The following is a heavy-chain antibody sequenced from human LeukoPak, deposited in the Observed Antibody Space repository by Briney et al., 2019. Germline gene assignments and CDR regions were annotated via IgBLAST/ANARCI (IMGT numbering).Heavy chain of an antibody. Sequence: PGGSLRLSCAASGFTFSSYAMSWVRQAPGKGLEWVSAISGSGGSTYYADSVKGRFTISRDNSKNTLYLQMNSPRAEDTAVYYCAKTIRPYYYDSSGRPFDYWGQGTLVTVSS. D-gene: IGHD3-22*01. V-gene: IGHV3-23*01. CDR1: GFTFSSYA. J-gene: IGHJ4*02. CDR3: AKTIRPYYYDSSGRPFDY. CDR2: ISGSGGST.